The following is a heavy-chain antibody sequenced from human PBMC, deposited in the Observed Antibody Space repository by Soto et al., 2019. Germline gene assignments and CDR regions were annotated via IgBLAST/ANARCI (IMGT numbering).Heavy chain of an antibody. CDR1: GGSISSGGYY. J-gene: IGHJ4*02. CDR2: IYYSGST. D-gene: IGHD6-6*01. Sequence: SETLSLTCTVSGGSISSGGYYWSWIRQHPGKGLEWIGYIYYSGSTYYNPSLKSRVTISVDTSKNQFSLKLSSVTAADTAVYYCARDHEQLVDYWGQGTLVTVSS. CDR3: ARDHEQLVDY. V-gene: IGHV4-31*03.